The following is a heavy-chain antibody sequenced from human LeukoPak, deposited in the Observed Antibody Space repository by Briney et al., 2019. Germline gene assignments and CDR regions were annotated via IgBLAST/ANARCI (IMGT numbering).Heavy chain of an antibody. CDR1: GFTFSDYW. J-gene: IGHJ5*02. D-gene: IGHD1-14*01. CDR2: IKQDGNEK. CDR3: ARRTTLDP. V-gene: IGHV3-7*01. Sequence: GGSLRLSCVVSGFTFSDYWMSWVRQAPGKGLEWVANIKQDGNEKHYVDSVKGRFTISRDNAKNSLYLQMNSLRAGDTAVYCCARRTTLDPWGQGALVTVSS.